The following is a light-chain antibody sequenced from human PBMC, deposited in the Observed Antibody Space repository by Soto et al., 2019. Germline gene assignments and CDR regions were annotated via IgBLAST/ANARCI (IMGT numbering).Light chain of an antibody. Sequence: EIVLTQSPGTLSLSPGERATLSCRASQSVSSSYLAWYQQKPGQAPRLLIYGASSRATGIPDRFSGSGSGTDFTLTISRLEPEDFAVYYCQQYGSSPSTFGQWTKVAIK. CDR3: QQYGSSPST. CDR1: QSVSSSY. CDR2: GAS. J-gene: IGKJ1*01. V-gene: IGKV3-20*01.